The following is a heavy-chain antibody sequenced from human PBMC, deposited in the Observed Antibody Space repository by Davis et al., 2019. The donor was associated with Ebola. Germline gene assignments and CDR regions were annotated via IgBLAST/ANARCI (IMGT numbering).Heavy chain of an antibody. Sequence: GESLKISCKGSGYSFTSYWIGWVRQMPGKGLEWMGIIYPGDSDTRYSPSFQGQVTISADKSISTAYLQWSSLKASDTAMYYCARSYCSSTSCPLAYNWFDPWGQGILVTVSS. J-gene: IGHJ5*02. V-gene: IGHV5-51*01. D-gene: IGHD2-2*01. CDR1: GYSFTSYW. CDR3: ARSYCSSTSCPLAYNWFDP. CDR2: IYPGDSDT.